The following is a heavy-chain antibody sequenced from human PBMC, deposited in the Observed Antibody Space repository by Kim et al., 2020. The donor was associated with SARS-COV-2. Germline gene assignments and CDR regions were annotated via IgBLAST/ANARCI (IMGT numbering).Heavy chain of an antibody. CDR2: ISSSSSTI. CDR3: ARDHYGSGTSDFDY. D-gene: IGHD3-10*01. Sequence: GGSLRLSCAASGFTFSSYSMSWVRQAPGKGLEWVSYISSSSSTIYYADSVKGRFTISRDNAKNSLYLQMNSLRAEDTAVYYCARDHYGSGTSDFDYWGQG. V-gene: IGHV3-48*04. CDR1: GFTFSSYS. J-gene: IGHJ4*02.